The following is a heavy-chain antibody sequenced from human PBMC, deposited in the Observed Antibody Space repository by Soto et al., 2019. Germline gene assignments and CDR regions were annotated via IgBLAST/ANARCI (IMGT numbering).Heavy chain of an antibody. Sequence: SVKVSCKASGGTFSSYAISWVRQAPGQGLEWMGGIIPIFGTANYAQKFQGRVTITADKSTSTAYMELSSLRSEDTAVYYCARVWETMVRGVIRPAFDISGPGTMVTV. D-gene: IGHD3-10*01. CDR3: ARVWETMVRGVIRPAFDI. J-gene: IGHJ3*02. CDR2: IIPIFGTA. V-gene: IGHV1-69*06. CDR1: GGTFSSYA.